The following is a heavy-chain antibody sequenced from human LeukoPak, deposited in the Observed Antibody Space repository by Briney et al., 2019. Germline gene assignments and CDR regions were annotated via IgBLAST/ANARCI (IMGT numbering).Heavy chain of an antibody. Sequence: GGSLRLSCAASGFTFSSYSMNWVRQAPGKGLEWVSSISSSSSYIYYADSVKGRFTISRDNAKNSLYLQMNSLRAEDTAVYYCARWDNEYCSSTSCCRGGYYFDYWGQGTLVTVSS. V-gene: IGHV3-21*01. CDR2: ISSSSSYI. J-gene: IGHJ4*02. D-gene: IGHD2-2*01. CDR1: GFTFSSYS. CDR3: ARWDNEYCSSTSCCRGGYYFDY.